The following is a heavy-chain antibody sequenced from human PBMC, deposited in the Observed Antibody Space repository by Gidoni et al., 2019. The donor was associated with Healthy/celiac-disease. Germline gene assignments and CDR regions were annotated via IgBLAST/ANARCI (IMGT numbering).Heavy chain of an antibody. Sequence: SGSTYYNPSLKSRVTISVDTSKNQFSLKLSSVTAADTAVYYCAGTDKGFDPWGQGTLVTVSS. D-gene: IGHD3-9*01. CDR2: SGST. CDR3: AGTDKGFDP. V-gene: IGHV4-39*01. J-gene: IGHJ5*02.